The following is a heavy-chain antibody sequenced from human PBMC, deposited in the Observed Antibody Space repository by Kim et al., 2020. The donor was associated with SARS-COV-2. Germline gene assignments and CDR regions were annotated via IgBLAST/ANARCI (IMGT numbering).Heavy chain of an antibody. D-gene: IGHD3-22*01. J-gene: IGHJ4*02. CDR3: ARRQYDSGGYYSNYYFDY. Sequence: GESLKISCKGSAYSFPSYWIGWVRQMPGKGLEWMGIIFPGDSDTRYSPSFQGQVTISVGKSINTAYLQWSSLKASDTAMYYCARRQYDSGGYYSNYYFDYWGQGTLVTVSS. CDR2: IFPGDSDT. CDR1: AYSFPSYW. V-gene: IGHV5-51*01.